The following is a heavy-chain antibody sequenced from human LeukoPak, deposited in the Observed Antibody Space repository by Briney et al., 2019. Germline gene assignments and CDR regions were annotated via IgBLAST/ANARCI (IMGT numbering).Heavy chain of an antibody. CDR1: GFTFSSYW. V-gene: IGHV3-74*01. CDR2: INSDGSDT. D-gene: IGHD1-26*01. Sequence: GGSLRLSCAASGFTFSSYWMHWVRQAPGKGLEWVSRINSDGSDTSYADSVKGRFTISRDNAKNTLYLQMSSLRGGDTAVHSCTRGDFYVGAQDYWGQGTLVTVSS. CDR3: TRGDFYVGAQDY. J-gene: IGHJ4*02.